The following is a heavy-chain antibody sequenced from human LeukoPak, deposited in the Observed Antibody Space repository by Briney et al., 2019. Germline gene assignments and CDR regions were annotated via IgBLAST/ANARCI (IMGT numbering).Heavy chain of an antibody. CDR1: GGSFSGYY. Sequence: SETLSLTRAVYGGSFSGYYWSWIRQPPGKGLEWIGEINHSGGTNYNPSLKSRVTISVDTSKNQFSLKLSAVTAADTAVDYCARDSYSSSQHPFDYWGQGTLVPVSS. CDR2: INHSGGT. J-gene: IGHJ4*02. CDR3: ARDSYSSSQHPFDY. D-gene: IGHD6-13*01. V-gene: IGHV4-34*01.